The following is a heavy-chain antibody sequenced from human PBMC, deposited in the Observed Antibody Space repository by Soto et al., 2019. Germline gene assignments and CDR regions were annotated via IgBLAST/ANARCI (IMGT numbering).Heavy chain of an antibody. J-gene: IGHJ4*02. CDR1: GYTFTNSD. CDR3: ARGRDSGSDYLDS. CDR2: VIPNSGNR. D-gene: IGHD5-12*01. V-gene: IGHV1-8*01. Sequence: QVQLVQSGAEVKKPGASVKVSCKASGYTFTNSDINWVRQATGQGLEWVGWVIPNSGNRGYALKFQGRVTMTTDTSIRTASMDLSSLRSEDTAVYYCARGRDSGSDYLDSWGQGTLVIVSS.